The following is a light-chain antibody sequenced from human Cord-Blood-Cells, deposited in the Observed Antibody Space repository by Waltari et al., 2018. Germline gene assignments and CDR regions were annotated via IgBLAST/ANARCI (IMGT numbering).Light chain of an antibody. Sequence: QSALTQPASVSGSPGQSTTISCTGTSSDDGGYNYVPWYQQHPGKAPNLMIYDVSNRPSGVSNRFSGSKSGNTASLTISGLQAEEEADYYCSSYTSSSTYVVFGGGTKLTVL. CDR3: SSYTSSSTYVV. V-gene: IGLV2-14*01. CDR2: DVS. CDR1: SSDDGGYNY. J-gene: IGLJ2*01.